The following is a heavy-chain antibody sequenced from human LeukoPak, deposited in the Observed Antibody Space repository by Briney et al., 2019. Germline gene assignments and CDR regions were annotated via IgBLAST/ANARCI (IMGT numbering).Heavy chain of an antibody. V-gene: IGHV3-23*01. CDR2: ISGSGGST. D-gene: IGHD6-13*01. CDR3: ARDRATSSWYLAVEYFQH. Sequence: GGSLRLSCAASGFTFSSYAMSWVRQAPGKGLEWVSAISGSGGSTYYADSVKGRFTISRDNSKNTLYLQMNSLRAEDTAVYYCARDRATSSWYLAVEYFQHWGQGTLVTVSS. CDR1: GFTFSSYA. J-gene: IGHJ1*01.